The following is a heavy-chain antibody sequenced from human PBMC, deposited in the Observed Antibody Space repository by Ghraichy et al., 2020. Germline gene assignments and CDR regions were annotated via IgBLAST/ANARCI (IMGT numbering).Heavy chain of an antibody. V-gene: IGHV4-59*11. CDR2: IYHTGSR. J-gene: IGHJ6*02. D-gene: IGHD3-16*01. CDR3: ARDMRRGDNEYYNGMDV. CDR1: GDSITSHF. Sequence: SETLSLTCTVSGDSITSHFWSWIRQSPGKGLEWIGYIYHTGSRNYNPSLKGRLTMSVDTSKNQFSLKLRSVTAADTAVYYCARDMRRGDNEYYNGMDVWGQGPTVTVS.